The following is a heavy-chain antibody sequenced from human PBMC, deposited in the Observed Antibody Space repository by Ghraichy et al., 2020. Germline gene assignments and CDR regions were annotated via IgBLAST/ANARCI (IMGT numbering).Heavy chain of an antibody. Sequence: SETLSLTCAVSGYSISSAYYWGWIRQPPGKGLEWIGNIYLSGFTYYNPSLKSRVIISLDTSKNQFSLKVSSVTAADTAVYYCARVEGRNWNDGRGYYFEYWGQGTLVTVSS. CDR1: GYSISSAYY. J-gene: IGHJ4*02. V-gene: IGHV4-38-2*01. CDR3: ARVEGRNWNDGRGYYFEY. CDR2: IYLSGFT. D-gene: IGHD1-1*01.